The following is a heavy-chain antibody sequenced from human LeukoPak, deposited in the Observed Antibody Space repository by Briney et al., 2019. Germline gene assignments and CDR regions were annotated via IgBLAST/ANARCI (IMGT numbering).Heavy chain of an antibody. CDR3: AKDRDQLLFDAFDI. D-gene: IGHD2-2*01. V-gene: IGHV3-23*01. CDR2: ISGSGGST. J-gene: IGHJ3*02. CDR1: GFTVSSNY. Sequence: GGSLRLSCAASGFTVSSNYMSWVRQAPGKGLEWVSAISGSGGSTYYADSVKGRFTISRDNSKNTLYLQMNSLRAEDTAVYYCAKDRDQLLFDAFDIWGQGTMVTVSS.